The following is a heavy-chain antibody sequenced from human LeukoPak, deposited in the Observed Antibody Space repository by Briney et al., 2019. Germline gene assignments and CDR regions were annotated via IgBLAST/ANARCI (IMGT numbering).Heavy chain of an antibody. D-gene: IGHD5/OR15-5a*01. J-gene: IGHJ3*02. V-gene: IGHV3-23*01. CDR2: ISGSDGST. Sequence: PGGSLRLSCAASGFTFSSYAMSWVRQAPGKGLEWVSSISGSDGSTYYADSVKGRFTISRDNSKNTLYLQMNSLRAEDTAVYYCAKGPSVYDAFDIWGQGTMVTVSS. CDR3: AKGPSVYDAFDI. CDR1: GFTFSSYA.